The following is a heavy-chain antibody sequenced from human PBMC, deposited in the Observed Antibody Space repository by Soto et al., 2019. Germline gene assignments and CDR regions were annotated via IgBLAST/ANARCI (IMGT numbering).Heavy chain of an antibody. CDR2: ISGSGGST. J-gene: IGHJ4*02. Sequence: GGSLRLSCAASGFTFSSYAMSWVRQAPGKGLEWVSAISGSGGSTYYADSVKGRFTISRDNSKNTLYLQMNSLRAEDTAVYYCAKAYPGYSYGLALPPYYFDYWGQGTLVTVSS. CDR1: GFTFSSYA. V-gene: IGHV3-23*01. CDR3: AKAYPGYSYGLALPPYYFDY. D-gene: IGHD5-18*01.